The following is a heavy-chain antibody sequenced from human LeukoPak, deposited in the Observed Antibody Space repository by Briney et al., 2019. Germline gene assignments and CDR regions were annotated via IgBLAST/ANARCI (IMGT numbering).Heavy chain of an antibody. CDR3: ARLGFHYDILTGYYPEYYFDY. CDR1: GGSFSGYY. D-gene: IGHD3-9*01. CDR2: INHSGST. Sequence: SETLSLTCAVYGGSFSGYYWSWIRQPPGKGLEWIGEINHSGSTNYNPSLKSRVTISVDTSKNQFSLKLSSVTAADTAVYYCARLGFHYDILTGYYPEYYFDYWGQGTLVTVSS. V-gene: IGHV4-34*01. J-gene: IGHJ4*02.